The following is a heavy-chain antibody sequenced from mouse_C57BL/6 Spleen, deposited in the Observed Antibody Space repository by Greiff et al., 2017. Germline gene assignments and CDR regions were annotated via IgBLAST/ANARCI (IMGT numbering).Heavy chain of an antibody. V-gene: IGHV6-3*01. CDR3: TRDGYFDY. CDR2: IRLKSDNYAT. J-gene: IGHJ2*01. Sequence: EVKLVESGGGLVQPGGSMKLSCVASGFTFSNYWMNWVRQSPEKGLEWVAQIRLKSDNYATHYAESVKGRFTISRDDSKSSVYLQMNNLRAEDTGIYYRTRDGYFDYWRQGTTLTVSS. CDR1: GFTFSNYW. D-gene: IGHD2-3*01.